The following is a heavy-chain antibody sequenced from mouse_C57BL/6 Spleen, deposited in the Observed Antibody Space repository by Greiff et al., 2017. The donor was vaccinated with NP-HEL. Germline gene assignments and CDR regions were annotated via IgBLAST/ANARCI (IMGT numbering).Heavy chain of an antibody. J-gene: IGHJ4*01. CDR3: AREGTYDRDY. CDR1: GYAFSSSW. CDR2: IYPGDGDT. Sequence: QVQLKESGPELVKPGASVKISCKASGYAFSSSWMNWVKQRPGKGLEWIGRIYPGDGDTNYNGKFKGKATLTADKSSSTAYMQLSSLTSEDSAVYFCAREGTYDRDYWGQGTSVTVSS. D-gene: IGHD2-12*01. V-gene: IGHV1-82*01.